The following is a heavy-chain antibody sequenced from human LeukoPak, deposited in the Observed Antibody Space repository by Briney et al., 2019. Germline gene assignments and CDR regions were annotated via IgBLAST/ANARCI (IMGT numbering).Heavy chain of an antibody. D-gene: IGHD3-3*01. CDR2: IYYSGST. J-gene: IGHJ6*04. CDR3: ARDSEWLSL. Sequence: PSETLSLTCTVSGGSISSYYWSRIRQPPGKGLEWIGYIYYSGSTNYNPSLKSRVTISVDTSKNQFSLKLSSVTAADTAVYYCARDSEWLSLWGKGITVTVSS. V-gene: IGHV4-59*01. CDR1: GGSISSYY.